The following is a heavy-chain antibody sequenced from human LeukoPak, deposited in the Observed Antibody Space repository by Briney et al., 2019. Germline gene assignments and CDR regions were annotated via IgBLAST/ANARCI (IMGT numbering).Heavy chain of an antibody. CDR1: GGTFSSYA. CDR3: ARDSPLGTIFGVVIPYYFDY. V-gene: IGHV1-69*13. D-gene: IGHD3-3*01. Sequence: GASVKVSCKASGGTFSSYAISWVRQAPGQGLEWMGGIIPIFGTANYAQKFQGRVTTTADESTSTAYMELSSLRSEDTAVYYCARDSPLGTIFGVVIPYYFDYWGQGTLVTVSS. CDR2: IIPIFGTA. J-gene: IGHJ4*02.